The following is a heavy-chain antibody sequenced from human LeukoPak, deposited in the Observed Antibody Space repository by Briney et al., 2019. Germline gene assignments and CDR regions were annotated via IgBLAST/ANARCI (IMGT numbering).Heavy chain of an antibody. J-gene: IGHJ4*02. D-gene: IGHD6-13*01. CDR1: GFIFSSYA. CDR3: AKARIAAAGGGVDY. CDR2: ISGSGGST. V-gene: IGHV3-23*01. Sequence: GGSLRLSCAASGFIFSSYAMSWVRQAPGKGLEWVSAISGSGGSTYYADSVKGRFTISRDNSKNTLYLQMNSLRAEDTAVYYCAKARIAAAGGGVDYWGQGTLVTVSS.